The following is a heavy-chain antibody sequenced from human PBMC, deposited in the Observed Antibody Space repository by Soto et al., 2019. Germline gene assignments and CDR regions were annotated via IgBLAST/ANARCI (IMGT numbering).Heavy chain of an antibody. CDR1: RFTVRSYY. V-gene: IGHV3-53*01. Sequence: EVQLVESGGGLIQPGGSLSLSCAASRFTVRSYYMTWVRQAPGQGLDWVSLIHSGGSTDYADSVKGRFTISRDNSKNTLNLQMNSLRAEDTAVYYCARYNHGDYFVAHWGQGTLDTVSS. J-gene: IGHJ4*02. CDR3: ARYNHGDYFVAH. CDR2: IHSGGST. D-gene: IGHD4-17*01.